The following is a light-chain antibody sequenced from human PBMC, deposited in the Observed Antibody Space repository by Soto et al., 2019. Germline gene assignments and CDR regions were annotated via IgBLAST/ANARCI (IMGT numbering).Light chain of an antibody. CDR2: DVT. V-gene: IGLV2-14*01. CDR1: SSDVGGYKY. CDR3: SSYTSSSSYV. Sequence: QSALTQPASVSGSPGQSITISCTGTSSDVGGYKYVSWYQQHPDKAPKLIIYDVTNRPSGISNRFSGSKSGNTASLTISGLQAEDEAHYYCSSYTSSSSYVFGTGTKVTVL. J-gene: IGLJ1*01.